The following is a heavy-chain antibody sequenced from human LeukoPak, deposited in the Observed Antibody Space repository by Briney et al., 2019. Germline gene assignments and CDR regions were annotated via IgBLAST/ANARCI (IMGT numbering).Heavy chain of an antibody. CDR2: ISGSGGST. J-gene: IGHJ5*02. CDR1: GFTFSSYA. Sequence: GGSLRLTCAASGFTFSSYAMSWVRQAPGKGLEWVSAISGSGGSTYYADSVKGRFTISRDNSKNTLYLQMNSLRAEDTAVYYCAKGGRYYDILTGSPEFDPWGQGTLVTVSS. D-gene: IGHD3-9*01. CDR3: AKGGRYYDILTGSPEFDP. V-gene: IGHV3-23*01.